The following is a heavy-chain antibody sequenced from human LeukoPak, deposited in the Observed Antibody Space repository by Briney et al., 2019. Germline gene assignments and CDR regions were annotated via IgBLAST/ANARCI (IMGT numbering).Heavy chain of an antibody. CDR3: ARIPPWVRIAARRRGHYYYGMDV. D-gene: IGHD6-6*01. Sequence: ASVKVSCKASGYTFTSYDINWVRQATGQGLEWMGWMNPNSGNTGYAQKFQGRVTMTRNTSISTAYMELSSLRSEDTAVYYCARIPPWVRIAARRRGHYYYGMDVWGQGTTVTVSS. V-gene: IGHV1-8*01. CDR1: GYTFTSYD. CDR2: MNPNSGNT. J-gene: IGHJ6*02.